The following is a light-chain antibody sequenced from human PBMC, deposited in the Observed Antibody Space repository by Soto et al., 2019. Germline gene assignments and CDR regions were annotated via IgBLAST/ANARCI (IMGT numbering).Light chain of an antibody. J-gene: IGLJ2*01. V-gene: IGLV1-44*01. CDR3: PAWDDSLSGVV. Sequence: QSVLTQPPSASGTPGQRVTISCSGSSSNIGGYTVNWYQQLPGTAPKLLIYSNNHRPSGVPDRFSGSKSGTSASLAISGLQAEDEADYYCPAWDDSLSGVVFGGGTKVTVL. CDR1: SSNIGGYT. CDR2: SNN.